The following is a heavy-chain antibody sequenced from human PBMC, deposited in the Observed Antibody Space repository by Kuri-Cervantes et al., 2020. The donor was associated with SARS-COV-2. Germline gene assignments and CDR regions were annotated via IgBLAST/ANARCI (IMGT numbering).Heavy chain of an antibody. CDR3: ARMAEWLPDAFDI. D-gene: IGHD3-3*01. V-gene: IGHV3-66*02. CDR1: GYSISSGYY. Sequence: ETLSLTCAVSGYSISSGYYWGWIRQPPGKGLEWVSVIYSGGSTYYADSVKGRFTISRDNSKNTLYLQMNSLRAEDTAVYYCARMAEWLPDAFDIWGQGTMVTVSS. J-gene: IGHJ3*02. CDR2: IYSGGST.